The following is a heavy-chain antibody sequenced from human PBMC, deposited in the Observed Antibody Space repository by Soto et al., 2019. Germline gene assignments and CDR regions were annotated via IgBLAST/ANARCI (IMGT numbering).Heavy chain of an antibody. V-gene: IGHV3-23*01. CDR2: ISGSGGST. D-gene: IGHD3-3*01. CDR3: ASTKGEYYDFWSGYYTYFDY. J-gene: IGHJ4*02. CDR1: EFTFSSYA. Sequence: GGSLRLSCAASEFTFSSYAMSWVRQEPGKGLEWVSAISGSGGSTYYADSVKGRFTISRDNSKNTLYLQMNSLRAEDTAVYYCASTKGEYYDFWSGYYTYFDYWGQGTLVTVSS.